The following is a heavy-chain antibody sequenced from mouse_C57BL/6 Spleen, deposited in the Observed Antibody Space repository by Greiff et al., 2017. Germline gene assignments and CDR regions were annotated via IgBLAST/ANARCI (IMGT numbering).Heavy chain of an antibody. CDR3: ARDLLQDY. V-gene: IGHV1-54*01. Sequence: VQLQQSGAELVRPGTSVKVSCKASGYAFTNYLIEWVKQRPGQGLEWIGVINPGSGGTNYNEKFEGKATLTADKSSSTAYMQRSSLTSEDSAVYFCARDLLQDYWGQGTTLTVSS. J-gene: IGHJ2*01. CDR2: INPGSGGT. CDR1: GYAFTNYL. D-gene: IGHD2-10*01.